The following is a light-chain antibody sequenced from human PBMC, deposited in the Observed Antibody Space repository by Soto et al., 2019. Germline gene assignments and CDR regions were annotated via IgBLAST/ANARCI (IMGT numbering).Light chain of an antibody. J-gene: IGKJ4*01. CDR3: QKRSNLPLT. CDR1: QSVSSY. Sequence: ETVLTQSPATLSLSPGETATLSCTASQSVSSYLAWYQQKPGQAPRLLIYDASNRDTGIPARLSGSGSGTDFTLPISSLETADFAVFSCQKRSNLPLTFGGRTKLEIK. V-gene: IGKV3-11*01. CDR2: DAS.